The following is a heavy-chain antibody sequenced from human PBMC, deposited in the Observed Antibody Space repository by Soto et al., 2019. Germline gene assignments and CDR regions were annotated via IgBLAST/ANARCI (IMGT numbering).Heavy chain of an antibody. V-gene: IGHV2-5*02. CDR2: IYWDDDK. CDR3: AHSRSYYDILTGYSPGYFDY. D-gene: IGHD3-9*01. Sequence: QITLKESGPTLVKPTQTLTLTCTFSGFSLSTSGVGVGWIRQPPGKALEWLALIYWDDDKRYSPSLKRRLTLTMDTSKNQVVLTMTNMDPVDTATYYCAHSRSYYDILTGYSPGYFDYWGQGTLVTVSS. CDR1: GFSLSTSGVG. J-gene: IGHJ4*02.